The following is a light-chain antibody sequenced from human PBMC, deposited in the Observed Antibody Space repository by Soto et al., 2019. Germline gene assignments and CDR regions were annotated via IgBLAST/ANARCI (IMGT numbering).Light chain of an antibody. CDR3: QQYYSPPLT. J-gene: IGKJ4*01. CDR1: QSVLYSSTNKNN. CDR2: WAS. V-gene: IGKV4-1*01. Sequence: DIVMTQSPDSLAGSLGERATINCKSSQSVLYSSTNKNNLAWYQQKPGQPPKLLIYWASTRESGVPDRFSGSGSGTDFTLTISSLQAEDVAVYYCQQYYSPPLTFGGGTKVEIK.